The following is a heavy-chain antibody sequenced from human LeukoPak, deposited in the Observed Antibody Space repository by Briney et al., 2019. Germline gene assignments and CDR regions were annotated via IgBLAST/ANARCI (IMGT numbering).Heavy chain of an antibody. Sequence: ASVKVSCKASGYTFTSYGISWVRQAPGQGLEWMGWISAYNGNTNYAQKLQGRVTMTTDTSTSTAYKELRSLRSDDTAVYYCARDQGIQLWTLDYWGQGTLVTVSS. CDR3: ARDQGIQLWTLDY. CDR2: ISAYNGNT. D-gene: IGHD5-18*01. CDR1: GYTFTSYG. J-gene: IGHJ4*02. V-gene: IGHV1-18*01.